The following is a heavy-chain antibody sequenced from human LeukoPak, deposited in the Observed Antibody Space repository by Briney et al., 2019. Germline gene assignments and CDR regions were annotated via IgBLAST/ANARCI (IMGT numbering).Heavy chain of an antibody. Sequence: PGGSLRLSCAASGFTFSSYAMSWVRQAPGKGLEWVSAISGSGGSTYYADSVKGRFTISRDNSKNTLYLQMNSLRAEDTAVYYCAKVGARFRESLSYFDYWGQGTLVTVSS. CDR2: ISGSGGST. J-gene: IGHJ4*02. V-gene: IGHV3-23*01. CDR3: AKVGARFRESLSYFDY. CDR1: GFTFSSYA. D-gene: IGHD3-10*01.